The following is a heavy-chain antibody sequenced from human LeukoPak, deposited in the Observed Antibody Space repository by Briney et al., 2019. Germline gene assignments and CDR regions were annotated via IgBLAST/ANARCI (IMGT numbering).Heavy chain of an antibody. CDR3: TRAPNSDVDY. CDR2: IYYAGNT. Sequence: NASETLSLTCIVSGGSTSSISHHWGWIRQPPGKGREWIANIYYAGNTYYNPSLKRRLTISIDTSKNQCSLKLSSSTAADTAVYSCTRAPNSDVDYWGQGPLVTVSP. CDR1: GGSTSSISHH. V-gene: IGHV4-39*01. D-gene: IGHD2-21*02. J-gene: IGHJ4*02.